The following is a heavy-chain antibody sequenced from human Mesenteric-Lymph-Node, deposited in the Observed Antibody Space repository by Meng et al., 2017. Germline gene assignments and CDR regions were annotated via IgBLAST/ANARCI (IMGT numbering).Heavy chain of an antibody. CDR3: ARGIEGGVDY. V-gene: IGHV1-8*01. CDR2: TSPATGKT. CDR1: GYFFSSLD. Sequence: VPCGLKAEKPGALTSVSFKTSGYFFSSLDINWVRQATGQGLEWVGWTSPATGKTAYAQSFQGRVTMNYDTSAGTVYMELARLTSDDTAVYDCARGIEGGVDYWGQGTLVTVSS. J-gene: IGHJ4*02. D-gene: IGHD2/OR15-2a*01.